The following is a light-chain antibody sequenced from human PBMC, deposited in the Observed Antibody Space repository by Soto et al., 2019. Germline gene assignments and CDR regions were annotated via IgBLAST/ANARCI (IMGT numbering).Light chain of an antibody. CDR1: QSISTY. CDR3: QQSYSFPPT. CDR2: STS. Sequence: DIQMTQSPSSLSASVGDRVTLTCRASQSISTYLNWYQQKPGRAPKILISSTSTLQSGVPSRFSGSGSGTDFLLTISSLQPEDVASYFCQQSYSFPPTFGQGTKVEIK. J-gene: IGKJ1*01. V-gene: IGKV1-39*01.